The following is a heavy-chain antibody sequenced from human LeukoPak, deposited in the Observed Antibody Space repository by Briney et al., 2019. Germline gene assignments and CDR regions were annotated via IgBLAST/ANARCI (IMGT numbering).Heavy chain of an antibody. CDR1: GYNFIDYN. CDR3: ALRRQSGAFFDF. CDR2: INPNIGVT. Sequence: ASVKVSCKASGYNFIDYNIHWVRRVPRQGLEWMAWINPNIGVTNYAPKFQGRVSLTRDTSIRTAYMELSSLRSDDTAVYYCALRRQSGAFFDFWAQGTLITVSS. V-gene: IGHV1-2*02. D-gene: IGHD4-17*01. J-gene: IGHJ4*02.